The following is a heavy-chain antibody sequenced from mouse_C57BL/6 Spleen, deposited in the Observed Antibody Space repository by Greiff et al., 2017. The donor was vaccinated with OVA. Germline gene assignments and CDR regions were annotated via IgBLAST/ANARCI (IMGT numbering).Heavy chain of an antibody. D-gene: IGHD2-4*01. J-gene: IGHJ1*03. V-gene: IGHV1-19*01. CDR2: INPYNGGT. CDR3: ARGITAYFDV. CDR1: GYTFTDYY. Sequence: VQLKESGPVLVKPGASVKMSCKASGYTFTDYYMNWVKQSHGKSLEWIGVINPYNGGTSYNQKFKGKATLTVDKSSSTAYMELNSLTSEDSAVYYCARGITAYFDVWGTGTTVTVSS.